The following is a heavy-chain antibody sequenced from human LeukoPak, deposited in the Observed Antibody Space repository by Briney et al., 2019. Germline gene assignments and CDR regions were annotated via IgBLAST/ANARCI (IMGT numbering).Heavy chain of an antibody. Sequence: SETLSLTCTVSGGSISSSSYYWGWIRQPPGKGLEWIGSIYYSGSTYYNPSLKSRVTISVDTSKNQFSLKLSSVTAADTAVYYCARVSIAARRRTYYYYYGMDVWGQGTTVTVSS. CDR3: ARVSIAARRRTYYYYYGMDV. J-gene: IGHJ6*02. CDR2: IYYSGST. CDR1: GGSISSSSYY. V-gene: IGHV4-39*07. D-gene: IGHD6-6*01.